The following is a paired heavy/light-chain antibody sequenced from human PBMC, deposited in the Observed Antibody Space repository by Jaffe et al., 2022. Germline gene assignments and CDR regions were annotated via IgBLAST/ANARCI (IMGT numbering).Light chain of an antibody. V-gene: IGKV2D-29*02. Sequence: DVVMTQTPLSLSVTPGQPASISCKSSQSLLHSDGKAYLYWYLQKPGQSPQLLIYEVSNRFSGVPDRFSGSGSGTDFTLKISRVEAEDVGVYYCMQSIKLPRTFGQGTKLEIK. CDR3: MQSIKLPRT. CDR2: EVS. J-gene: IGKJ2*01. CDR1: QSLLHSDGKAY.
Heavy chain of an antibody. J-gene: IGHJ4*02. Sequence: EVQLVESGGGLVQPGRSLRLSCAASGFTFSSYEMNWVRQAPGKGLEWLSYIGGSGTTTYYADSLKGRFTISRDNAKNSLYLQMNSLRAEDTAVYYCAREELDGLDYWGQGTLVIVSS. V-gene: IGHV3-48*03. CDR2: IGGSGTTT. D-gene: IGHD1-1*01. CDR1: GFTFSSYE. CDR3: AREELDGLDY.